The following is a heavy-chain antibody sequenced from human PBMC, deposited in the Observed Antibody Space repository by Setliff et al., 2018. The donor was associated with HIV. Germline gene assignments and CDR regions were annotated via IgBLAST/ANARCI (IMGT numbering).Heavy chain of an antibody. Sequence: ASVKVSCKSSGDTFSTYVFTWVRQAPGQGLEWMGGVTPILHTTNYAQKFQGRVTMTRDTSTTTVYMELSSLTSKDTAIYYCARDFGGRWTFDYWGQGTLVTVSS. D-gene: IGHD3-10*01. CDR3: ARDFGGRWTFDY. J-gene: IGHJ4*02. CDR2: VTPILHTT. CDR1: GDTFSTYV. V-gene: IGHV1-69*10.